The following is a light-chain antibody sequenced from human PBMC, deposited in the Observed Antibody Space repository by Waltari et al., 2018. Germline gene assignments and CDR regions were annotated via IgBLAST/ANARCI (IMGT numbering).Light chain of an antibody. CDR2: GAS. J-gene: IGKJ4*01. CDR1: QRVSSN. V-gene: IGKV3-15*01. CDR3: QQYNNWPTLT. Sequence: EIVMTQSPATLSVSPGERAPLSCRASQRVSSNLAWYQQKPGQAPRLLIYGASTRATGIPARFSGSGSGTEFTLTISSLQSEDFAVYYCQQYNNWPTLTFGGGTKVEIK.